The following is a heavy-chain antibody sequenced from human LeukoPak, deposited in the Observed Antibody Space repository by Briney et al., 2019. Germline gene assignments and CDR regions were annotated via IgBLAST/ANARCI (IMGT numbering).Heavy chain of an antibody. J-gene: IGHJ3*02. CDR3: ARDPTTVTKGLDI. D-gene: IGHD4-17*01. V-gene: IGHV4-59*11. CDR2: IPYIGST. CDR1: GGSFSGHY. Sequence: SVTLSLTCTVSGGSFSGHYWSWIRQPPGQGLKWIGYIPYIGSTNYNPSLKSRVTISVDTSKNQFSLKLSSVTAADTAVYYCARDPTTVTKGLDIWGQGTMVTVSS.